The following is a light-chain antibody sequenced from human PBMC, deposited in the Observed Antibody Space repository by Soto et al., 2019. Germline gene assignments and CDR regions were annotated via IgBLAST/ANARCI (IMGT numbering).Light chain of an antibody. Sequence: EIVLKQSPGTLSLSPGERATLSCRASQSVGGVYLAWYQHRPGQAPSLLIYGASTRATGIPNRFSGSGSGTDFTLTINRLEPEDFAVYYCQQYGTSPYTFGQGTKLEIK. CDR1: QSVGGVY. CDR2: GAS. J-gene: IGKJ2*01. V-gene: IGKV3-20*01. CDR3: QQYGTSPYT.